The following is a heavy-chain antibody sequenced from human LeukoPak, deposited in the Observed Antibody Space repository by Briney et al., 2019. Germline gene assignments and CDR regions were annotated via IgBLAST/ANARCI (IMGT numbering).Heavy chain of an antibody. D-gene: IGHD1-26*01. J-gene: IGHJ4*02. CDR3: ARASHSGGYLDLDY. CDR2: INHSGST. CDR1: GGSFSGYY. Sequence: SETLSLTCAVYGGSFSGYYWSWIRQPPGKGLEWIGEINHSGSTNYNPSLKSRVTISVDTSKNQFSLKLSSVTAADTAVYYCARASHSGGYLDLDYWGQGTLVTVSS. V-gene: IGHV4-34*01.